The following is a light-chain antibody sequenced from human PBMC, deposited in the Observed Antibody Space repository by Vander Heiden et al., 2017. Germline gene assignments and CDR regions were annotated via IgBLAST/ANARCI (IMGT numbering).Light chain of an antibody. Sequence: QSVLTQPPSVSAAPGQKVTISCSGRSSNIGNNYVSWYQQLPGTAPKLLIYDNNKRPSGIPDRSSGSKSGTSATLGITGLQTGDEADYYCGTWDSSLSAGVFGGGTKLTVL. CDR1: SSNIGNNY. V-gene: IGLV1-51*01. J-gene: IGLJ2*01. CDR3: GTWDSSLSAGV. CDR2: DNN.